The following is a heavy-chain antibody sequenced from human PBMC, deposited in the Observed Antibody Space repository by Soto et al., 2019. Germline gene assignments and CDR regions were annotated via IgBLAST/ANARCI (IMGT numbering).Heavy chain of an antibody. CDR1: GGSISTINW. CDR2: IYQTGSA. Sequence: SETLSLTCAVSGGSISTINWWTWVRQPPGKGLDWIGEIYQTGSASYNPSLESRVTISIDKSKNQFSLKLRSVTAADTAVYYCARVSSSSAFGMDVWGQGTTVTVSS. V-gene: IGHV4-4*02. CDR3: ARVSSSSAFGMDV. J-gene: IGHJ6*02. D-gene: IGHD6-6*01.